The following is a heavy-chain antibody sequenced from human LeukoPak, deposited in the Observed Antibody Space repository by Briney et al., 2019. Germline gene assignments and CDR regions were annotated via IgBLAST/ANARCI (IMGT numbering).Heavy chain of an antibody. CDR3: ARDTAFDI. J-gene: IGHJ3*02. CDR1: GFTFSSYA. CDR2: ISYDGSNK. Sequence: GGSLRLSCAASGFTFSSYAMHWVRQAPGKELEWVAVISYDGSNKYYADSVKGRFTISRDNSKNTLYLQMNSLRAEDTAVYYCARDTAFDIWGQGTMVTVSS. V-gene: IGHV3-30-3*01.